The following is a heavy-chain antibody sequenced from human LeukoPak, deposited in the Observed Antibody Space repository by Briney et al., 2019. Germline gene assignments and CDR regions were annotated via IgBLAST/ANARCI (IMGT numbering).Heavy chain of an antibody. D-gene: IGHD3-22*01. Sequence: PGGSLRLSCAASGFTFSSYAMSWVRQAPGKGLEWVSGISGSGGSTYYADSVKGRFTISRDNSKNTLYLQMNSLRAEDTAVYYCAKDLINYYDSSGYKYYWGQGTLVTVSS. CDR3: AKDLINYYDSSGYKYY. V-gene: IGHV3-23*01. CDR2: ISGSGGST. J-gene: IGHJ4*02. CDR1: GFTFSSYA.